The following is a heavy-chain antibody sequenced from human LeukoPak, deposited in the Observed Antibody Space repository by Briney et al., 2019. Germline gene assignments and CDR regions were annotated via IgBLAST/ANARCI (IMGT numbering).Heavy chain of an antibody. D-gene: IGHD6-19*01. CDR2: IYHSGST. CDR3: ARHGDIAVAGPFDY. Sequence: SETLSLTCSVSGGFNTHYYWTWIRQPPGKELEWIGYIYHSGSTKYNPSLKSRVTISVDTSKNQFSLKLSSVIAADTAVYYCARHGDIAVAGPFDYWGQGTLVTVSS. CDR1: GGFNTHYY. J-gene: IGHJ4*02. V-gene: IGHV4-59*08.